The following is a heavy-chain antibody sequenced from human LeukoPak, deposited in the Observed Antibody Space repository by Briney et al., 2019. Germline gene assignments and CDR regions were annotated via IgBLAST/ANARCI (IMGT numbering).Heavy chain of an antibody. CDR2: IYHSGST. Sequence: SETLCLTCSVSGGSINSVYWNWIRQPPGKGLEWIGYIYHSGSTNYNPSLKSRVTISIDKSKKQFSLKLISVTAADTAIYYCARVGGMTTINNAAFDIWGQGTMVSVSS. CDR3: ARVGGMTTINNAAFDI. V-gene: IGHV4-59*01. J-gene: IGHJ3*02. CDR1: GGSINSVY. D-gene: IGHD5-24*01.